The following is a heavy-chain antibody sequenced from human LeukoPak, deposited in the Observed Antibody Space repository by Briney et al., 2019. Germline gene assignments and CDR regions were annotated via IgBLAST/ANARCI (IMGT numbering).Heavy chain of an antibody. Sequence: PSETLSLTCTVSGGSISSSSYYWGWIRQPPGKGLEWIGSIYYSGSTTYNPSLKSRVTISVDTSKNQFSLKLRSVTAADTAVDYCARTTYYGSGTVDYWGQGTLVTVSS. J-gene: IGHJ4*02. CDR1: GGSISSSSYY. CDR2: IYYSGST. D-gene: IGHD3-10*01. CDR3: ARTTYYGSGTVDY. V-gene: IGHV4-39*07.